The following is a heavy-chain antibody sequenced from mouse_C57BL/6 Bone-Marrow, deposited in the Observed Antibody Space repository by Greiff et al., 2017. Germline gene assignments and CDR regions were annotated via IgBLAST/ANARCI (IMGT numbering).Heavy chain of an antibody. D-gene: IGHD1-1*01. Sequence: QVQLQQSGAELVKPGASVKISCKASGYAFSSYWMNWVKQRPGKGLEWIGQIYPGDGDTNYNGKFKGKATLTADKSSSTAYMQLSSLTSEDSAVYFCARGYYGSSYPMDYWGQGTSVTVSS. CDR2: IYPGDGDT. CDR3: ARGYYGSSYPMDY. CDR1: GYAFSSYW. J-gene: IGHJ4*01. V-gene: IGHV1-80*01.